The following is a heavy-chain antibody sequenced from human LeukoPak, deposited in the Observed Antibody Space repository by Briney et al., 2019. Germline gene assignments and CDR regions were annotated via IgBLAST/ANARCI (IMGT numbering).Heavy chain of an antibody. D-gene: IGHD5/OR15-5a*01. V-gene: IGHV3-7*01. CDR1: GFTVSSNY. CDR2: INQDASET. CDR3: CVYKAANWFDP. Sequence: GGSLRLSCAASGFTVSSNYMSWVRQAPGKGLEWVANINQDASETQYADSVQGRFTISRDNAKNSLYVQMNSLRVEDTAIYYCCVYKAANWFDPWGQGTLVTVSS. J-gene: IGHJ5*02.